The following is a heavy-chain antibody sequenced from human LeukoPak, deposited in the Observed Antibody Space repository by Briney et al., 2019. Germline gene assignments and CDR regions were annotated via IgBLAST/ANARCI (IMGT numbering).Heavy chain of an antibody. V-gene: IGHV3-30*02. CDR3: AKDRCSNGVGCYYYYMDV. CDR2: VQYDGSNE. J-gene: IGHJ6*03. CDR1: RFTFSSYG. D-gene: IGHD2-8*01. Sequence: GGSLRLSCAASRFTFSSYGMHWVSQAPGKGLEWVAYVQYDGSNEQYADSVKGRFSIPRDSSKNILYLQMNSLRGEDTAVYYCAKDRCSNGVGCYYYYMDVWGKGTTVTISS.